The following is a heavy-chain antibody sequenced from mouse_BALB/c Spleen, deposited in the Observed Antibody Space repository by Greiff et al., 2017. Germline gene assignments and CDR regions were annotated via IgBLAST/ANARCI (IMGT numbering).Heavy chain of an antibody. J-gene: IGHJ3*01. CDR3: ARDGSSSFAY. CDR2: ISSGSSTI. V-gene: IGHV5-17*02. Sequence: DVQLQESGGGLVQPGGSRKLSCAASGFTFSSFGMHWVRQAPEKGLEWVAYISSGSSTIYYADTVKGRFTISRDNPKNTLFLQMTSLRSEDTAMYYCARDGSSSFAYWGQGTLVTVSA. D-gene: IGHD1-1*01. CDR1: GFTFSSFG.